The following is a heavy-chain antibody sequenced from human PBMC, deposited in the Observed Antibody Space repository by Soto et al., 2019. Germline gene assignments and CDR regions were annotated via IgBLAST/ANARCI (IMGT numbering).Heavy chain of an antibody. CDR3: AKGAQLWLQSYYYYMDV. J-gene: IGHJ6*03. CDR2: ISGSGGST. V-gene: IGHV3-23*01. CDR1: GFTFSSYA. Sequence: GGSLRLSCAASGFTFSSYAMSWVRQAPGKGLEWVSAISGSGGSTYYADSVKGRFTISRDNSKNTLYLQMNSLRAEDTAVYYCAKGAQLWLQSYYYYMDVWGKGTTVTVSS. D-gene: IGHD5-18*01.